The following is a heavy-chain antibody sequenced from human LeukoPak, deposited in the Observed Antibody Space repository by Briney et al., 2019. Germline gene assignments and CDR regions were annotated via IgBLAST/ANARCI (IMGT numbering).Heavy chain of an antibody. J-gene: IGHJ4*02. D-gene: IGHD2-15*01. Sequence: PGRSLRLSCAASGFTFSSHGMHWVRQAPGKGLEWVAVISDDGGTEYYADSVKGRFTISRDNSKNSVSLQMNSLRDDDTAVFYCTKEGATGSRYNFDYWGQGTLVTVSS. V-gene: IGHV3-30*18. CDR3: TKEGATGSRYNFDY. CDR2: ISDDGGTE. CDR1: GFTFSSHG.